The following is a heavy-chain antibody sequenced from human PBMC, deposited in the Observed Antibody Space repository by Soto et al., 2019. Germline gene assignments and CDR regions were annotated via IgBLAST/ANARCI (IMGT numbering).Heavy chain of an antibody. CDR3: ARARTYYDFWSGPVSVSGMDV. Sequence: GASVKVSCKASGYTFTSYGISWVRQAPGQGLEWMGWISAYNGNTSYAQKLQGRVTMTTDTSTSTAYMELRSLRSDDTAVYYCARARTYYDFWSGPVSVSGMDVWGQGTTVTVSS. D-gene: IGHD3-3*01. CDR1: GYTFTSYG. CDR2: ISAYNGNT. J-gene: IGHJ6*02. V-gene: IGHV1-18*04.